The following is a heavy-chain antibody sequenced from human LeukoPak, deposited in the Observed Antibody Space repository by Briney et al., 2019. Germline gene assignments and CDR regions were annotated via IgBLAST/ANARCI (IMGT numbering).Heavy chain of an antibody. CDR2: INPNNGNT. Sequence: ASVKVSCKASGYTLISYGINWVRLAPGHGLGWMGWINPNNGNTHYAQNLQGRVTVTTDASTSTAYMELRSLRSDDTAIYYCARGSVALSDYHHMDVWGKGPLSPSP. J-gene: IGHJ6*03. V-gene: IGHV1-18*04. CDR3: ARGSVALSDYHHMDV. CDR1: GYTLISYG. D-gene: IGHD4/OR15-4a*01.